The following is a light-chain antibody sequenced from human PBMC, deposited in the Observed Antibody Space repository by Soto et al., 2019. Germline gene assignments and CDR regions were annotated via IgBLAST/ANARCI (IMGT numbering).Light chain of an antibody. V-gene: IGKV3-15*01. Sequence: EIVMTQSPVTLSVSPGERATLSCRASQTVNSNLAWYQQKPGQSPRLLIYGASTRATGVPARFSGSGSGTDFTLTISSLQPEDFAVYYCQQYNNWPPWTFGQGTKVEIK. J-gene: IGKJ1*01. CDR2: GAS. CDR1: QTVNSN. CDR3: QQYNNWPPWT.